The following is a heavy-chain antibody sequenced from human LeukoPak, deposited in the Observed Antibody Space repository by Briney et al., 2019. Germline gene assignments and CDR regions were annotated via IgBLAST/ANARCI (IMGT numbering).Heavy chain of an antibody. CDR1: GGPISSFY. CDR3: ARGEATSAFDN. Sequence: SETLSLTCTVSGGPISSFYWSWIRQPPGKGLEWIGYIEYIGSTNYNPSLKSRVTISVDTSQNQFSLNLRSVTAADTAAYYCARGEATSAFDNWGQGTLVTVSS. V-gene: IGHV4-59*01. J-gene: IGHJ4*02. CDR2: IEYIGST. D-gene: IGHD5-12*01.